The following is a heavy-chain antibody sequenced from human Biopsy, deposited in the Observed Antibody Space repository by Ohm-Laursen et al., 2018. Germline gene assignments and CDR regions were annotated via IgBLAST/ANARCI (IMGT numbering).Heavy chain of an antibody. V-gene: IGHV3-23*01. D-gene: IGHD3-10*01. CDR3: ARSRGSSGIATIYYYGMDV. CDR2: ISGNSGII. CDR1: GFTFSSYA. J-gene: IGHJ6*02. Sequence: GSLRLSCTASGFTFSSYAMTWFRQAPGKGLEWVSTISGNSGIIYDTDSVKGRFTISRDNSKNTLYLQMNSLRAEDTAVYYCARSRGSSGIATIYYYGMDVWGQGTTVTVSS.